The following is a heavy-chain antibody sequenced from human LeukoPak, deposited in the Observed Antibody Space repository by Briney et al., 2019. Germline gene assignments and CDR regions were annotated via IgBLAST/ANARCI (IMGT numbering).Heavy chain of an antibody. D-gene: IGHD3-16*02. CDR3: ASIYYDYVWGSYRFDY. V-gene: IGHV4-30-4*08. CDR2: IYYSGST. Sequence: SETLSLTCTVSGGSISSGDYYWSWIRQPPGKGLEWIGYIYYSGSTYYNPSLKSRVTISVDTSKTQFSLKLSSVTAADTAVYYCASIYYDYVWGSYRFDYWGQGTLVTVSS. CDR1: GGSISSGDYY. J-gene: IGHJ4*02.